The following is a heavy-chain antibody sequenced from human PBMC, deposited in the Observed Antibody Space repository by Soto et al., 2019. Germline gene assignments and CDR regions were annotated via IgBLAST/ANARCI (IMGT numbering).Heavy chain of an antibody. CDR1: GGTFSGYA. V-gene: IGHV1-69*14. Sequence: QVQLVQSGTDVKEPGSSAKVSCKLSGGTFSGYAITWLRQAPGQGPEWMGGIIPLTDTIDYAQKFQGRVTITADTSTTTVNMELSSLTSDDTAIYYCAKSGWSLINWMEIWCQGTLVIVSS. CDR3: AKSGWSLINWMEI. J-gene: IGHJ4*02. D-gene: IGHD1-1*01. CDR2: IIPLTDTI.